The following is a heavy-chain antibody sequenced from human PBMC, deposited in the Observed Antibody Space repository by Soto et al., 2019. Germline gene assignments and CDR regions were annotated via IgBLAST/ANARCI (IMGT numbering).Heavy chain of an antibody. CDR3: ARGAPYISFDY. Sequence: SETLSLTCTVSGCSMSNGGYYWNWIRQHPGRGLEWIGYIYYSGNTYYNPSLKSRVTISVDTSKNQFSLNLSSVTAADTAVYYCARGAPYISFDYWGQGTLVTVSS. CDR2: IYYSGNT. V-gene: IGHV4-31*03. CDR1: GCSMSNGGYY. D-gene: IGHD4-4*01. J-gene: IGHJ4*02.